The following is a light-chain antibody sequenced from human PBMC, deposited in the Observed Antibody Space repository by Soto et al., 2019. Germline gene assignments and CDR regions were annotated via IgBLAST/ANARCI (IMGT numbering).Light chain of an antibody. CDR2: EDT. V-gene: IGLV2-23*01. CDR1: TSFVRSYNL. J-gene: IGLJ1*01. Sequence: QSALTQPASVSGSPGQSITISCTGTTSFVRSYNLVSWYQQHTGKAPQVLIYEDTKRPSGVSNRFSGSISGSTASLTISGLQAEDEADYYCCSYVGASTYVFGTGTKLTVL. CDR3: CSYVGASTYV.